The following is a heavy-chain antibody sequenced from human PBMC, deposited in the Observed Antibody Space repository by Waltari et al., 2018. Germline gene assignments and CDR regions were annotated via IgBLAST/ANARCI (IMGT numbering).Heavy chain of an antibody. V-gene: IGHV1-2*06. CDR3: ARTNSGWYGG. Sequence: QLQLQESGPGLVKPSETLSLTCTVSGGSISSSSYYWGWIRQPPGKGLEWMGRINPNSGGTNYAQKFQGRVTMTRDTSISTAYMELSRLRSDDTAVYYCARTNSGWYGGWGQGTLVTVSS. CDR2: INPNSGGT. CDR1: GGSISSSSYY. J-gene: IGHJ4*02. D-gene: IGHD6-19*01.